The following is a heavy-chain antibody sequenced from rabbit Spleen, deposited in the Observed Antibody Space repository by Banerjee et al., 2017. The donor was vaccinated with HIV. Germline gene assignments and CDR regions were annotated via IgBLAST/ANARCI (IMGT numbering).Heavy chain of an antibody. J-gene: IGHJ4*01. Sequence: QQQLEESGGGLVKPGGTLTLTCTASGFSFSSSDYMCWVRQAPGKGLVWISCIAGSSSDFTYSATWAKGRFTCSKTSSTTVTLQMTSLTAADTATYFCARGPGSSTDPAYFNLWGPGTLVTVS. V-gene: IGHV1S45*01. D-gene: IGHD8-1*01. CDR3: ARGPGSSTDPAYFNL. CDR1: GFSFSSSDY. CDR2: IAGSSSDFT.